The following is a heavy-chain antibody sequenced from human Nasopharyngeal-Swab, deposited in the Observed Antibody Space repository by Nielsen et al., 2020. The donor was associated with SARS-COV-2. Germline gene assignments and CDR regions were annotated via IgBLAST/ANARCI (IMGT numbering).Heavy chain of an antibody. Sequence: WIRQHPGKGLEWIGYIYYSGSTNYNPSLKSRVTISVDTSKNQFSLKVSSVTAADTAVYYCARDGYASGIDYWGQGTLVTVSS. V-gene: IGHV4-59*01. CDR2: IYYSGST. CDR3: ARDGYASGIDY. D-gene: IGHD3-16*01. J-gene: IGHJ4*02.